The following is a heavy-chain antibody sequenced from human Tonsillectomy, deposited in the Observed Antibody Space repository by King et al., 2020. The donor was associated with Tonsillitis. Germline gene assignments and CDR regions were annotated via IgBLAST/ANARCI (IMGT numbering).Heavy chain of an antibody. CDR2: IYYSGST. D-gene: IGHD6-13*01. CDR3: ASHHEAAGLDY. V-gene: IGHV4-30-4*07. CDR1: GGSISSGGYS. J-gene: IGHJ4*02. Sequence: QLQESGPGLVKPSQTLSLTCAVSGGSISSGGYSWSWIRQPPGKGLEWIGYIYYSGSTYYNPSLKSRVTISVDTSKNQFSLKLSSVTAADTAVYYCASHHEAAGLDYWGQGTLVTVSS.